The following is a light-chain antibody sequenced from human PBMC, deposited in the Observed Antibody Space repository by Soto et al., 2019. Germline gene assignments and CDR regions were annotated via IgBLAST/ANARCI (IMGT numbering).Light chain of an antibody. CDR1: QSVSSN. Sequence: EIVMTQSPATLSVSPGERATLSCRASQSVSSNLAWYEQKRGQVPRLLIYGASTRATGIPARCSGSRSGTEVTLTISSLTLEDGAVDDCQQYINWLFICGPGTKVDIK. V-gene: IGKV3D-15*01. J-gene: IGKJ3*01. CDR3: QQYINWLFI. CDR2: GAS.